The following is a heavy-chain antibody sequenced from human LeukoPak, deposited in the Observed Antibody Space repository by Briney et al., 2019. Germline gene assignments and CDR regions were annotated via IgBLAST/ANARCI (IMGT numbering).Heavy chain of an antibody. CDR3: ARGTRILFDY. D-gene: IGHD2-15*01. J-gene: IGHJ4*02. CDR1: GGSFSGYY. CDR2: IYHSGST. V-gene: IGHV4-34*01. Sequence: SETLSLTCAVYGGSFSGYYWSWIRQPPGKGLEWIGYIYHSGSTYYNPSLKSRVTISVDRSKNQFSLKLSSVTAADAAVYYCARGTRILFDYWGQGTLVTVSS.